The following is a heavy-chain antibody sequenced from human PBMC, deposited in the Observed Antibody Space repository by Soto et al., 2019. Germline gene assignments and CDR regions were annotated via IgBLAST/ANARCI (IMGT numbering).Heavy chain of an antibody. CDR2: INVANGNT. J-gene: IGHJ6*03. CDR1: GYIFTSYA. D-gene: IGHD3-10*01. V-gene: IGHV1-3*01. CDR3: ARDLFRSRYYYLDV. Sequence: ASVKVSCKASGYIFTSYAMHWVRQDPGQSLEWMGWINVANGNTKYSQNFQGRLTITRDTSASTVYMELSSLRSEDTAVYYCARDLFRSRYYYLDVWGKGTTVTVSS.